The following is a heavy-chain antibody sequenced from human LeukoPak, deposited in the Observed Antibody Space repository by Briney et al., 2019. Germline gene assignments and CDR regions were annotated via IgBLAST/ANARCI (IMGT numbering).Heavy chain of an antibody. J-gene: IGHJ3*02. V-gene: IGHV3-23*01. CDR2: ISGSGGST. Sequence: GGSLRLSCVASGFTFSNYAMSWVRQAPGKGLEWVSCISGSGGSTYYADSVKGRFSISRDNSSNAMSLQMSSLRAEDTAVYYCAKPESSARRYGFDIWGQGTVVTVSS. CDR1: GFTFSNYA. D-gene: IGHD3-22*01. CDR3: AKPESSARRYGFDI.